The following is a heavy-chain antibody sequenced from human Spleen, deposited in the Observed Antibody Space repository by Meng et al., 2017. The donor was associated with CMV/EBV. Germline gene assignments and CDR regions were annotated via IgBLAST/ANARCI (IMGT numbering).Heavy chain of an antibody. CDR3: AMGYNLEWLTNSGY. CDR2: INWNGGST. D-gene: IGHD3-3*01. J-gene: IGHJ4*02. V-gene: IGHV3-20*04. CDR1: GFRFDDYG. Sequence: GESLKISCAAFGFRFDDYGMSWVRQAPGKGLEWVAGINWNGGSTGYADSVKGRFTISRDNAKNSLDLQMNSLRAEDTALYYCAMGYNLEWLTNSGYWGQGTLVTVSS.